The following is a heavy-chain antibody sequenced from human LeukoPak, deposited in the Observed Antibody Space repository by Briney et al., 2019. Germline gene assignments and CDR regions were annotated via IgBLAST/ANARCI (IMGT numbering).Heavy chain of an antibody. V-gene: IGHV7-4-1*02. CDR3: ARAHYGDYQNYGMDV. Sequence: ASVKVSCKASGYTFTSYAMNCVRQAPGQGLEWMGWINTNTGNPTYAQGFTGRFVFSLDTSVSTAYLQISSLKAEDTAVYYCARAHYGDYQNYGMDVWGQGTTVTVSS. J-gene: IGHJ6*02. D-gene: IGHD4-17*01. CDR1: GYTFTSYA. CDR2: INTNTGNP.